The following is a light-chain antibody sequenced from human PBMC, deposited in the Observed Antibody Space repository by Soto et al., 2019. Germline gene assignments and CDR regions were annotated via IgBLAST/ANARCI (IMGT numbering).Light chain of an antibody. CDR2: DAS. V-gene: IGKV3-11*01. J-gene: IGKJ4*02. CDR3: QQRSDWHST. Sequence: EIVLTQSPATLSLSPGERDTLSCRASQSVGSCLAWYKQKPGQAHRLLIYDASNRATGIPARFSGSWSGTDFTVTISSLEPDDFEVYYCQQRSDWHSTVGGRTKVQIK. CDR1: QSVGSC.